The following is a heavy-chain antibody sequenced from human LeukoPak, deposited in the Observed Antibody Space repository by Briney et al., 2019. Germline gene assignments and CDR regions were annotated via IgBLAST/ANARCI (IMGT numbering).Heavy chain of an antibody. Sequence: GGSLRLSCAASGFTFSSYWMHWVRQAPGKGLEWVSAISGSGGSTYYADSVKGRFTISRDNSKNTLYLQMNSLRAEDTAVYYCAKDLTYYDFWSVDAFDIWGQGTVVTVSS. CDR3: AKDLTYYDFWSVDAFDI. CDR1: GFTFSSYW. J-gene: IGHJ3*02. CDR2: ISGSGGST. D-gene: IGHD3-3*01. V-gene: IGHV3-23*01.